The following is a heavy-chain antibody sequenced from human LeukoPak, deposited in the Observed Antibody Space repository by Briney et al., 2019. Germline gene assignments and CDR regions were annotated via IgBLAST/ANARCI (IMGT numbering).Heavy chain of an antibody. Sequence: GGSLRLSCAASGFTFSTYRMNWVRQAPGKGLEWLSHMSGSGDTIYYADSVRGRFTISRDNAKNSLYLQMNSLRDEDTAVYYCARDHLPDSSGWRWGQGTLVTVSS. CDR3: ARDHLPDSSGWR. V-gene: IGHV3-48*02. J-gene: IGHJ4*02. CDR2: MSGSGDTI. CDR1: GFTFSTYR. D-gene: IGHD6-19*01.